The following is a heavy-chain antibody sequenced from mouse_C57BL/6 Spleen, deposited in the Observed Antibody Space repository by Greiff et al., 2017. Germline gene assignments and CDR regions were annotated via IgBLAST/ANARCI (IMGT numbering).Heavy chain of an antibody. Sequence: VQLQQSGAELVKPGASVKMSCKPSGYTFTSSWITWVKQRPGQGLEWIGDFYPGSGSTNYNEKFKSKATLTVDTSSSTAYMQLSSLTSEDSAVYYCARVYYGSPYWYFDVWGTGTTVTVSS. J-gene: IGHJ1*03. CDR1: GYTFTSSW. CDR2: FYPGSGST. CDR3: ARVYYGSPYWYFDV. D-gene: IGHD1-1*01. V-gene: IGHV1-55*01.